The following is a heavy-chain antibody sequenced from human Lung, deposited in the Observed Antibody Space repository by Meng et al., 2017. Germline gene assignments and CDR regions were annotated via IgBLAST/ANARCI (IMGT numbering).Heavy chain of an antibody. CDR2: LGAHDGDR. D-gene: IGHD3-10*01. CDR3: ARGTPGRSYSDF. V-gene: IGHV1-18*04. CDR1: DYTFTGYV. J-gene: IGHJ4*02. Sequence: QVHPVQSAAAVKKPGASVKVSCKSSDYTFTGYVVSWVRQAPGQGLEWMAWLGAHDGDRSHAPRFQGRVTVTADRLTATSFMELRNLRYDDTAVYYCARGTPGRSYSDFWGQGTLVTVSS.